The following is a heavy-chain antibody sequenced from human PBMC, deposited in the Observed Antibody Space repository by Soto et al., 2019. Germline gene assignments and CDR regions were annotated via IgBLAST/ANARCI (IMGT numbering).Heavy chain of an antibody. CDR1: GLTFSNYG. D-gene: IGHD3-16*01. CDR3: AKAGGACYYYGMDV. Sequence: HPGGSLRLSCAASGLTFSNYGVHWSHKDTRKGLEWVTFISSDGRKIYYADSVKGRFTISRDNSKNTLYLQMNSLRGEDTAVFHCAKAGGACYYYGMDVCGEGTTVNVSS. J-gene: IGHJ6*04. V-gene: IGHV3-30*18. CDR2: ISSDGRKI.